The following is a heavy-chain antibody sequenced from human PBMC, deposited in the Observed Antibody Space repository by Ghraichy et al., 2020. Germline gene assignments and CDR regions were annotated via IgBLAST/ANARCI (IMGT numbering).Heavy chain of an antibody. J-gene: IGHJ4*02. D-gene: IGHD5-24*01. CDR3: ARLAGDGYNTPFDY. CDR1: GGSISSGGYY. CDR2: IYYSGST. V-gene: IGHV4-31*03. Sequence: TLSLTCTVSGGSISSGGYYWSWIRQHPGKGLEWIGYIYYSGSTYYNPSLKSRVTISVDTSKNQFSLKLSSVTAADTAVYYCARLAGDGYNTPFDYWGQGTLVTVSS.